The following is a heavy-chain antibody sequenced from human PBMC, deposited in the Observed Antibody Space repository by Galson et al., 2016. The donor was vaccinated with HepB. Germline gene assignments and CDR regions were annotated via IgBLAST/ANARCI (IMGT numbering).Heavy chain of an antibody. CDR1: GFSFSGYS. J-gene: IGHJ6*04. CDR2: ITSSSGSI. Sequence: SLRLSCAASGFSFSGYSMNWVRQAPGKGLEWLSHITSSSGSIYYADFVKGRFTISRDNAKNSLFLQMNSLRAEDTAVYYCASFGDWDYYGMDVWGKGTTVIVSS. D-gene: IGHD3-16*01. CDR3: ASFGDWDYYGMDV. V-gene: IGHV3-48*01.